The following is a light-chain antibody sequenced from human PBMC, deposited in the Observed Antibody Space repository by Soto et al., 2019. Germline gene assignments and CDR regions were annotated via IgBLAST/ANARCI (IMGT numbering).Light chain of an antibody. CDR3: QQYGASSWA. Sequence: EVVLTQSPRTLSLSPGERTTLSCRASQVISTSYLAWYQQQKPGQAPRLLIYDASKRATGVPDRFSGSGSGTDFTLAISGLEPEDFAVYYCQQYGASSWAFGQGTKVDIK. CDR2: DAS. V-gene: IGKV3-20*01. J-gene: IGKJ1*01. CDR1: QVISTSY.